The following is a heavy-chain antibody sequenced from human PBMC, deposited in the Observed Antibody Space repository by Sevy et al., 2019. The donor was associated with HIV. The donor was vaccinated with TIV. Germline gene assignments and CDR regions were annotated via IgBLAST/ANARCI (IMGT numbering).Heavy chain of an antibody. CDR3: ARASAGDRLDYYGMDV. CDR1: GFSISSGYY. CDR2: IYHSGRT. V-gene: IGHV4-38-2*02. Sequence: SETLSLTCTVSGFSISSGYYSGWIRQSPEKGLEWIGNIYHSGRTYYKPSLKSRVTISVDTSKNQFSLKLISVTAADTAVYYCARASAGDRLDYYGMDVWGQGTTVTVSS. J-gene: IGHJ6*02. D-gene: IGHD2-21*02.